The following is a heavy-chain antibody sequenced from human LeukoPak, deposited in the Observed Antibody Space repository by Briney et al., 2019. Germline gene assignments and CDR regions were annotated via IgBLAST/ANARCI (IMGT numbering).Heavy chain of an antibody. CDR1: GDSVSSNSAA. Sequence: SQTLSLTCAISGDSVSSNSAAWNWIRQSPSRGLEWLGRTYYRSKWYNDYAVSVKSRITINPDTSKNQFSLQLDSVTPEDTAVYYCARGASSSWYGDFDYWGQGTLVTVSS. D-gene: IGHD6-13*01. J-gene: IGHJ4*02. CDR2: TYYRSKWYN. V-gene: IGHV6-1*01. CDR3: ARGASSSWYGDFDY.